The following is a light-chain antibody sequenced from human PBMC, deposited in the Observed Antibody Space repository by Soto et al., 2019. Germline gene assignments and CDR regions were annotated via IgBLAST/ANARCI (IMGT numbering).Light chain of an antibody. V-gene: IGLV2-14*01. J-gene: IGLJ2*01. CDR2: DVS. CDR1: SSDVGGYNY. Sequence: QSVLTQPASVSGSPGQAITISCTGTSSDVGGYNYVSWYQQHPGKATKLMIYDVSNRPSGVSNRFSGSKSVNTASMTISGLQAEDEADYYCSSYTSSSTLVVFGGGTKVTVL. CDR3: SSYTSSSTLVV.